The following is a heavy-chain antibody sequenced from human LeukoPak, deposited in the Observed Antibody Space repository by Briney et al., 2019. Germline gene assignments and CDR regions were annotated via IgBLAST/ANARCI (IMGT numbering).Heavy chain of an antibody. CDR3: ARRAGAYSHPYDY. CDR2: IYSAGNT. J-gene: IGHJ4*02. V-gene: IGHV3-53*01. D-gene: IGHD4/OR15-4a*01. CDR1: GFSFSTYN. Sequence: PGESLRLSCAASGFSFSTYNMNWVRQAPGKGLEWVSFIYSAGNTHYSDSVKGRFTISIDNSKNTLYLQMNSLRAEDTAVYYCARRAGAYSHPYDYWGQGTLVTVSS.